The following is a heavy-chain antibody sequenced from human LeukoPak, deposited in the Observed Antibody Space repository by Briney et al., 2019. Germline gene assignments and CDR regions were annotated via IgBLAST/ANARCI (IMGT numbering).Heavy chain of an antibody. Sequence: GGSLRLSCAASGFTFSNAWMSWVRQAPGKGLEWVSVIYSGGSTYYADSVKGRFTISRDNSKNTLYLQMNSLRAEDTAVYYCARAEYYYGSGSYPRIFDYWGQGTLVTVSS. CDR1: GFTFSNAW. D-gene: IGHD3-10*01. CDR3: ARAEYYYGSGSYPRIFDY. V-gene: IGHV3-66*01. CDR2: IYSGGST. J-gene: IGHJ4*02.